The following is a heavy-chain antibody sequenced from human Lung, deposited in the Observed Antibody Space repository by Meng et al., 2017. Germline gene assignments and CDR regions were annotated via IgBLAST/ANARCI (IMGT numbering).Heavy chain of an antibody. CDR1: DYTCTGYG. J-gene: IGHJ4*02. CDR2: LGAHDGDT. V-gene: IGHV1-18*01. D-gene: IGHD3-10*01. CDR3: ARGTPGRSYSDY. Sequence: QVQPVQAGPEVKNPGASVKVSCKASDYTCTGYGVSWVRQAPGQGLEWMAWLGAHDGDTSHAPKFQGRVTVSADRPTATAYMELRSLRSDDTAVYYCARGTPGRSYSDYWGQGTPVTVSS.